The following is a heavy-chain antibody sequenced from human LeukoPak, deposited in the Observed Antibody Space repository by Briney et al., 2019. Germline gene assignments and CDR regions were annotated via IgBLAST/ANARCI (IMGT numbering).Heavy chain of an antibody. J-gene: IGHJ4*02. V-gene: IGHV3-72*01. CDR2: SRNRANSYTT. Sequence: GGSLRLSCAASGFTFSDHYMDWVRQAPGKGLEWVGRSRNRANSYTTEYAASVKGRFTISRDDSKNSLYLQMNSLKTEDTAVYYCARGYYASGSLGDYWGQGTLVTVSS. CDR3: ARGYYASGSLGDY. D-gene: IGHD3-10*01. CDR1: GFTFSDHY.